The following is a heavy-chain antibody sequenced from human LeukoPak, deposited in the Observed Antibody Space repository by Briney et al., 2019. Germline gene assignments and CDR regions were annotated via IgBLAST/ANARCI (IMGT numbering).Heavy chain of an antibody. V-gene: IGHV1-2*02. J-gene: IGHJ4*02. D-gene: IGHD6-19*01. CDR1: GYTFTDYY. Sequence: ASVKVSCKASGYTFTDYYIHWVRQAPGQRLEWMGWVSPSSGGTLYAQEFQGRVTLTRDTSISTAYMELSSLRSDDTAVYFCAIRRRSGWPFDFWGQGSLVTVSS. CDR2: VSPSSGGT. CDR3: AIRRRSGWPFDF.